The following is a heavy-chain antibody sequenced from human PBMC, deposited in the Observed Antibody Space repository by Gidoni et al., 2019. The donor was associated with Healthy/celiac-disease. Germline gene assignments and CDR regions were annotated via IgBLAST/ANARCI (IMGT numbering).Heavy chain of an antibody. CDR2: ISSSSSYI. Sequence: GESGGGLVKPGGSLRLSCAASGFTFSSYSMNWVRQAPGKGLEWVSSISSSSSYIYYADSVKGRFTISRDNAKNSLYLQMNSLRAEDTAVYYCAREGDIVVVPAAWGDYYYGMDVWGQGTTVTVSS. D-gene: IGHD2-2*01. V-gene: IGHV3-21*01. CDR3: AREGDIVVVPAAWGDYYYGMDV. J-gene: IGHJ6*02. CDR1: GFTFSSYS.